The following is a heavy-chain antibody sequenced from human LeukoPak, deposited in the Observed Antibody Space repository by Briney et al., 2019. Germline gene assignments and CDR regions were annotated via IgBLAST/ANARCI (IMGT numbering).Heavy chain of an antibody. CDR2: IIPIFGIA. J-gene: IGHJ6*01. CDR3: ARIPDTGYYYGMDV. V-gene: IGHV1-69*04. Sequence: SVKVSCKASGGTFSSYAISWVRQAPGQGLGWMGRIIPIFGIANYAQKFQGRVTITADKSTSTAYMELSSLRSEDTAVYYCARIPDTGYYYGMDVWGKGPRSPSPQ. D-gene: IGHD5-18*01. CDR1: GGTFSSYA.